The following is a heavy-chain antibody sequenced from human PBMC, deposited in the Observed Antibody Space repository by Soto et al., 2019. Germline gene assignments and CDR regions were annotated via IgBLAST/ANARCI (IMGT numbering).Heavy chain of an antibody. D-gene: IGHD1-1*01. CDR3: AKEAEESVNEPIPGDC. CDR1: GGTFSSYA. CDR2: IIPIFGTA. J-gene: IGHJ4*02. V-gene: IGHV1-69*13. Sequence: GASVKVSCKASGGTFSSYAISWVRQAPGQGLEWMGGIIPIFGTANYAQKFQGRVTITADESTSTAYMELSSLRAEDTAVYHCAKEAEESVNEPIPGDCWGQGTMVTVSS.